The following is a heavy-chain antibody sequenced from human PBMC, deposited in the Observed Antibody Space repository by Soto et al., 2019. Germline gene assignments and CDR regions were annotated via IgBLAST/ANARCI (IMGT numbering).Heavy chain of an antibody. Sequence: QVQLVQSGAEVKKPGASVKVSCKASGYTFTSYGISWVRQAPGQGLEGMGWISAYNGNTNYAQKLQGRVTMTTDTSTSTAYMELRSLRSDDTAVYYCARSYYYDSSGYYYAPDFDYWGQGTLVTVSS. CDR3: ARSYYYDSSGYYYAPDFDY. CDR2: ISAYNGNT. J-gene: IGHJ4*02. CDR1: GYTFTSYG. V-gene: IGHV1-18*01. D-gene: IGHD3-22*01.